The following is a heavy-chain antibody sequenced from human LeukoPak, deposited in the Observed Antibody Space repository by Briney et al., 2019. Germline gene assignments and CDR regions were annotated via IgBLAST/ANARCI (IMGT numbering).Heavy chain of an antibody. CDR1: GFTFSSYG. V-gene: IGHV3-30*02. CDR3: AKGKWVRGLIISGRTYDC. D-gene: IGHD3-10*01. CDR2: IRYDGSNK. Sequence: GGSLRLSCAASGFTFSSYGMHWVRQAPGKGLEWVAFIRYDGSNKYYADSVKGRFTISRDNSQNTLYLQMNSLRAEDTAIYYCAKGKWVRGLIISGRTYDCWGQGTLVTVSS. J-gene: IGHJ4*02.